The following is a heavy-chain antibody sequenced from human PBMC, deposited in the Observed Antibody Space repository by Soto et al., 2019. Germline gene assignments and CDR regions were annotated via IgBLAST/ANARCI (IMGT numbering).Heavy chain of an antibody. CDR1: GFTFSSFT. Sequence: EVQLVESGGALVKPGGSLRLSCAASGFTFSSFTMNWVRQAPGKGLEWVSSIPSSSSQLYYVDSVKGRFTISRDNAKNSLELQMSSLRVEDTGVYYCARVARHFDWVWTNARDVWGQGTTVTVSS. CDR3: ARVARHFDWVWTNARDV. V-gene: IGHV3-21*01. J-gene: IGHJ6*02. D-gene: IGHD3-9*01. CDR2: IPSSSSQL.